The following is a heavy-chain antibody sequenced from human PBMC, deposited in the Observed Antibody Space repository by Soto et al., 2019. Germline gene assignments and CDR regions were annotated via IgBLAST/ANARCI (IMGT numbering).Heavy chain of an antibody. V-gene: IGHV6-1*01. Sequence: PSQTLSLTCAIPGDSVSSNSAAWNWIRQSPSRGLEWLGRTYYRSKWYNDYAVSVKSRITINPDTSKNQFPLQLNSVTPEDTAVYYCARDLDWNDVWGWFDPWGQGTLVTVSS. D-gene: IGHD1-1*01. CDR1: GDSVSSNSAA. CDR3: ARDLDWNDVWGWFDP. J-gene: IGHJ5*02. CDR2: TYYRSKWYN.